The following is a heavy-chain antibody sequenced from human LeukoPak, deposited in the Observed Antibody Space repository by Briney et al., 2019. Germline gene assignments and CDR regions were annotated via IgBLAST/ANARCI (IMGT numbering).Heavy chain of an antibody. J-gene: IGHJ4*02. Sequence: GRSLRLSCAASVFTFSSYAVHWLRQAPGRGLEGVAVISYEGSNKYYADSVKGRFTISRDNSKKTLYLQMKSLRGEDNAVYYCARAAGWLRNGGYYFDYWGQGTLVTVSS. CDR3: ARAAGWLRNGGYYFDY. CDR2: ISYEGSNK. D-gene: IGHD1-1*01. CDR1: VFTFSSYA. V-gene: IGHV3-30-3*01.